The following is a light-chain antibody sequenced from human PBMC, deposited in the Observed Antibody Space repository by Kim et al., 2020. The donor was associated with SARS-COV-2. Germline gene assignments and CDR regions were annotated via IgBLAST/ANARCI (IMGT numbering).Light chain of an antibody. V-gene: IGKV3-11*01. CDR2: DA. CDR1: QSLGGY. CDR3: QQRSNWPPT. J-gene: IGKJ4*01. Sequence: ETVLTQSPVTLSLSPGERAALSCRASQSLGGYLAWYQQKPGQPPRLLIFDANRATGIPARFSSSGSGTDFTLTISSLEPEDSAFYYCQQRSNWPPTFGGGTKVDI.